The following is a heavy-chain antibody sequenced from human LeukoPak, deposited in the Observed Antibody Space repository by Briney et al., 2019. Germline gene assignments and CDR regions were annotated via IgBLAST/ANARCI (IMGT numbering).Heavy chain of an antibody. D-gene: IGHD1-1*01. Sequence: GGSLRLSCAASGFTFSSFWMAWVRQAPGKGLEWVASIKYDESERHHVDSVEGRFTISRDNAKNSLYLQMNSLRAEDTAVYFCTRVTTNGYFEYWGRGTLVTVSS. J-gene: IGHJ4*02. CDR1: GFTFSSFW. CDR3: TRVTTNGYFEY. CDR2: IKYDESER. V-gene: IGHV3-7*04.